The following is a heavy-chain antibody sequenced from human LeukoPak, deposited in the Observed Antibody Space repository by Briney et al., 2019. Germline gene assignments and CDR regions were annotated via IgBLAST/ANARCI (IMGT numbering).Heavy chain of an antibody. CDR3: ARHRVLITFGPYYFDH. CDR2: ISTGVGT. V-gene: IGHV4-4*09. CDR1: GGSISSYS. Sequence: SETLSLTCTVSGGSISSYSWSWIRQPPGKGLEWIGYISTGVGTTNNPSLKSRGAISIDTSTNNFSLRVISVTAADTTVYYCARHRVLITFGPYYFDHWGPGTLVTVSS. J-gene: IGHJ4*02. D-gene: IGHD3-16*01.